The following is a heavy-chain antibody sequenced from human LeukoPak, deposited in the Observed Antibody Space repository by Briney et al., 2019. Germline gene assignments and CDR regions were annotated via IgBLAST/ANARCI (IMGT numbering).Heavy chain of an antibody. Sequence: SETLSLTCTVSGGSISSYYWGWIRQPPGKGLEWIGYIYYSGSTNYNPSLKSRVTISVDTSKNQFSLKLSSVTAADTAVYYCARGRGWYGPYFDYWGQGTLVTVAS. CDR2: IYYSGST. J-gene: IGHJ4*02. CDR3: ARGRGWYGPYFDY. D-gene: IGHD6-19*01. V-gene: IGHV4-59*01. CDR1: GGSISSYY.